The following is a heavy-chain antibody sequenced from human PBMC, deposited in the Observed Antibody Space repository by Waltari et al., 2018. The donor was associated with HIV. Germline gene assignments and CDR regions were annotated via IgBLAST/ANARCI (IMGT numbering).Heavy chain of an antibody. CDR1: GYTLTRNL. J-gene: IGHJ4*02. Sequence: QVLLVQSGAEVKKPGASVKVSCKASGYTLTRNLMHWVRQAPGQRLEWLGWINAGNGNTKYSQKFQGRVTFTRDTSASTAYMELSSIRSEDTAVYYCAIYTYGLGDWGQGTLVTVSS. CDR2: INAGNGNT. CDR3: AIYTYGLGD. D-gene: IGHD3-10*01. V-gene: IGHV1-3*01.